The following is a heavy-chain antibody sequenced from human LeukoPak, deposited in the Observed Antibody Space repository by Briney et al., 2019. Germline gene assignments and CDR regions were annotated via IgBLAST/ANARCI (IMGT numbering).Heavy chain of an antibody. D-gene: IGHD6-19*01. Sequence: SETLSLTCTVSGGSISSGSYHWSWIRQPAGKGLEWIGRIYTSGSTNYNPSLKNLVTISVATSKHQFSWKLSCVTAADTAVYYCAAGQWLLYYWGQGTLVTVSS. V-gene: IGHV4-61*02. CDR1: GGSISSGSYH. CDR3: AAGQWLLYY. CDR2: IYTSGST. J-gene: IGHJ4*02.